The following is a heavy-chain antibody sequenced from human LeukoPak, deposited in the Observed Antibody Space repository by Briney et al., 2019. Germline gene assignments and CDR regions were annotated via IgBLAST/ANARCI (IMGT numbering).Heavy chain of an antibody. CDR2: IRYDGSNK. CDR3: AKVSPYYYYMDV. Sequence: PGGSLRLSCAASGFTFSSYGMHWVRQAPGKGLEWVAFIRYDGSNKYYADSVKGRFTISRGNSKNTLYLQMNSLRAEDTAVYYCAKVSPYYYYMDVWGKGTTVTVSS. V-gene: IGHV3-30*02. J-gene: IGHJ6*03. CDR1: GFTFSSYG.